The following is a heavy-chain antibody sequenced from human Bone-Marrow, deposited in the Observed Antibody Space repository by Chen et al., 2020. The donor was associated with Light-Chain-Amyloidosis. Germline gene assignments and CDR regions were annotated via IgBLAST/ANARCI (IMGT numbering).Heavy chain of an antibody. Sequence: QVQLQESGPGLVKPSETLSLTCTVSGGSISSYYWSWIRQPPGKGLEWIGYIYYSGSTNYNPSLKSRVTISVDTSKNQFSLKLSSVTAADTAVYYCARAPVLYLADAFDIWGQGTMVTVSS. V-gene: IGHV4-59*01. CDR1: GGSISSYY. CDR2: IYYSGST. J-gene: IGHJ3*02. CDR3: ARAPVLYLADAFDI.